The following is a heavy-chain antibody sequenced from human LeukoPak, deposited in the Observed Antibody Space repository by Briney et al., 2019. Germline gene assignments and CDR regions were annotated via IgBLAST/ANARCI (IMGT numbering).Heavy chain of an antibody. CDR2: MNPYSGNT. V-gene: IGHV1-8*03. J-gene: IGHJ6*03. Sequence: ASVRPSCKASGYTFTSYDINWVRRSTGHGLGWMGWMNPYSGNTGYTQKFQGRVTITRNTSISTAYTELSSLMSEDRAVHYFALEPENYSYMDVWGKGTTVTV. CDR1: GYTFTSYD. D-gene: IGHD1-14*01. CDR3: ALEPENYSYMDV.